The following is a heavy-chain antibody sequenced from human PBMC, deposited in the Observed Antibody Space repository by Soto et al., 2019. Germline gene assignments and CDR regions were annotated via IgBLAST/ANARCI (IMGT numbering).Heavy chain of an antibody. V-gene: IGHV1-2*02. Sequence: ASVKVSCKASGHTFTDYYLHWVRQAPGQGLEWVGWINPASGATNYAQKFQGRVTVTRDTSITTTFMVVTGLISDDTAVYYCARDFYDARNNNFFDYWGQGTLVTVSS. D-gene: IGHD3-22*01. J-gene: IGHJ4*02. CDR1: GHTFTDYY. CDR2: INPASGAT. CDR3: ARDFYDARNNNFFDY.